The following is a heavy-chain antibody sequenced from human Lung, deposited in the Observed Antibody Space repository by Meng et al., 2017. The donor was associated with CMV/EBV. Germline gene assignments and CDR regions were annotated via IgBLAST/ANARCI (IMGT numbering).Heavy chain of an antibody. CDR1: GVSISSNIR. J-gene: IGHJ4*02. CDR3: ARGKQDAWELLAY. V-gene: IGHV4-4*02. Sequence: QGQLQEPGPGLLKPSGTLSLTCGVSGVSISSNIRWTWVRQPPGKGLEWIGDIDDSGSTNYNPSLNSRISISLDKSKNHFSLKVNSVTAADTAVYYCARGKQDAWELLAYWGQGALVTVSS. CDR2: IDDSGST. D-gene: IGHD1-26*01.